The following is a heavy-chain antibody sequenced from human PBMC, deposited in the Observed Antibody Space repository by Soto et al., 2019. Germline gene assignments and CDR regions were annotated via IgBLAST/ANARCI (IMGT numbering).Heavy chain of an antibody. CDR2: IYHSGST. V-gene: IGHV4-59*01. J-gene: IGHJ4*02. CDR3: ARASRNYFAY. CDR1: GDSISDYY. Sequence: KSSETLSLTCTVSGDSISDYYWSWIRQPPGKGLEWIGYIYHSGSTYYNPSLKSRVTISLDASKIQFSLKLNSVTAADTAVYYCARASRNYFAYWGQGTLVTVSS.